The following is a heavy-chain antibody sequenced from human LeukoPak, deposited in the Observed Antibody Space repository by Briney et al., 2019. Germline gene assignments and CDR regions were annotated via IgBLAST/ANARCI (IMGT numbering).Heavy chain of an antibody. J-gene: IGHJ4*02. CDR1: GFTFSSYA. Sequence: PGGSLRLSCAASGFTFSSYAMSWVRQAPGKGLEWVSAISGSGGSTYYADSVKGRFTISRDNSKNTLYLQMNSLRAEDTAVYYCAKASEYCSSTSCRLFDYWGQGTLVTVSS. CDR2: ISGSGGST. D-gene: IGHD2-2*01. CDR3: AKASEYCSSTSCRLFDY. V-gene: IGHV3-23*01.